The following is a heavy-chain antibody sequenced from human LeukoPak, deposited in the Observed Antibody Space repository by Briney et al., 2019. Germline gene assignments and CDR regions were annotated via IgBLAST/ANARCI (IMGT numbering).Heavy chain of an antibody. Sequence: SETLSLTCTVSGGSISSYYWSWIRQPAGKGLEWVGRVYTSGSTNYNPSLRSRVTISVDTSKNQFSLKLSSVTAADTAVYYCARGVGYGDPGRGYYYFYYMDVWGKGTTVTISS. D-gene: IGHD4-17*01. CDR2: VYTSGST. CDR3: ARGVGYGDPGRGYYYFYYMDV. CDR1: GGSISSYY. V-gene: IGHV4-4*07. J-gene: IGHJ6*03.